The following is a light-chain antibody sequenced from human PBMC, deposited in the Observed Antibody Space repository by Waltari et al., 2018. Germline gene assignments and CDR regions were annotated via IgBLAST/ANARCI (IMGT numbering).Light chain of an antibody. V-gene: IGLV2-14*01. Sequence: QSALTQPASVSGSPGQSITISCTGTSSDVGGYNYVSWYQQHPGKAPKRMIYEVSNRPSGVSNRFSGSKSGNTASLTISGLQAEDEGDYYCSSYTSNSTPWVFGGGTKLTVL. CDR1: SSDVGGYNY. CDR2: EVS. J-gene: IGLJ3*02. CDR3: SSYTSNSTPWV.